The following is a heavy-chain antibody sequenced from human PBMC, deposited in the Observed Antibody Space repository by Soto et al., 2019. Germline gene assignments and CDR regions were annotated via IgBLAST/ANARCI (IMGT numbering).Heavy chain of an antibody. J-gene: IGHJ5*02. CDR3: ARLAGPRLKEFDP. D-gene: IGHD3-3*01. CDR1: GFTFSSYA. V-gene: IGHV3-23*01. Sequence: HPGRSLRLSCAASGFTFSSYAMSLVRQAPGKGLECVSAISGSGCSTYYADSVKGRFTISRDNSKNTLYLQMNSLRAEDTAVYYCARLAGPRLKEFDPWGQGTLVTVSS. CDR2: ISGSGCST.